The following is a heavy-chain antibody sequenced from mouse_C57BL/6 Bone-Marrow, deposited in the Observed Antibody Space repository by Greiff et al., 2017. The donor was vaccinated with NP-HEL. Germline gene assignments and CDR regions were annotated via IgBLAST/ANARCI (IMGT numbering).Heavy chain of an antibody. CDR3: ARQRYLGV. Sequence: EVKLMESGGDLVKPGGSLKLSCAASGFTFSSYGMSWVRQTPDKRLEWVATISSGGSYTYYPDSVKGRFTISRDNAKNTLYLQMSSLKSEDTAMYYCARQRYLGVWGTGTTVTVSS. CDR2: ISSGGSYT. CDR1: GFTFSSYG. J-gene: IGHJ1*03. V-gene: IGHV5-6*01.